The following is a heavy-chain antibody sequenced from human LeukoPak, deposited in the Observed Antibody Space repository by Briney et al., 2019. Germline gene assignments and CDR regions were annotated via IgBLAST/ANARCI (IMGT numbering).Heavy chain of an antibody. V-gene: IGHV3-74*01. CDR2: INGDGSST. Sequence: GGSLRLSCAASGFIFNNYWMHWVRQTPGEGPLWLLRINGDGSSTSYANSVQGRFIISRDNAKNTLYLQMNSLRAEDTAVYYCTRQWHTPSDYWGQGTLVTVSS. J-gene: IGHJ4*02. CDR1: GFIFNNYW. CDR3: TRQWHTPSDY. D-gene: IGHD6-19*01.